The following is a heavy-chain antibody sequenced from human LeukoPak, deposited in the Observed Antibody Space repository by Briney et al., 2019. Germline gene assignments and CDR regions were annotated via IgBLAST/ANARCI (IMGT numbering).Heavy chain of an antibody. D-gene: IGHD1-26*01. Sequence: SETLSLTCTVSGASIPSSYYWSWIRQPPGKGLECIGYISASGNTNYNPSLKGRVTISVDTSKSQFSLNLSSVTAADTAIYYCARLTGGGSYRDFDYWGQGTLVTVSS. CDR1: GASIPSSYY. CDR3: ARLTGGGSYRDFDY. J-gene: IGHJ4*02. V-gene: IGHV4-4*09. CDR2: ISASGNT.